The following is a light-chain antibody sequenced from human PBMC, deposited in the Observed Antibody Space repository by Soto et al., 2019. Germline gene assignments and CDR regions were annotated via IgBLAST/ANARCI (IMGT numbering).Light chain of an antibody. J-gene: IGKJ4*01. CDR2: WAS. CDR3: QHYSSAPLT. Sequence: DIVMTQSPDSLAVSLGERATINCRSSQNVLYSSNNKNFLAGYQQKQGQPPKLLIYWASTRESGVPDRFSGGGSGTDFPLTISSLQAEDVAVYYCQHYSSAPLTFGGGTKVEIK. V-gene: IGKV4-1*01. CDR1: QNVLYSSNNKNF.